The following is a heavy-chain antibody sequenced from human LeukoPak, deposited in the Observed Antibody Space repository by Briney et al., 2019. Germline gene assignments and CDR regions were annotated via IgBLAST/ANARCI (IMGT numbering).Heavy chain of an antibody. CDR3: ARARNYYDSSDYYYEGDAFDI. V-gene: IGHV4-59*01. CDR1: GGSISSYY. Sequence: PSETLSLTCTVSGGSISSYYWSWIRQPPGKGLEWIGYIYYSGSTNYNPSLKSRVTISVDTSKNQFSLKLSSVTAADTAVYFCARARNYYDSSDYYYEGDAFDIWGQGTMVTVSS. CDR2: IYYSGST. D-gene: IGHD3-22*01. J-gene: IGHJ3*02.